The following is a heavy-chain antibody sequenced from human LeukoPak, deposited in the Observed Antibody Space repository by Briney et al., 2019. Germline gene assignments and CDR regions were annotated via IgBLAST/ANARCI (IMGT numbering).Heavy chain of an antibody. Sequence: ASVKVSCKASGYTFTSYGISWVRQAPGQGLEWMGWISAYNGNTNYAQKLQGRVTMTTDTSTSTAYMELRSLRSDDTAVYYCALPLSYYDFWSGPWGWFDPWGQGTLVTVSS. CDR1: GYTFTSYG. CDR3: ALPLSYYDFWSGPWGWFDP. J-gene: IGHJ5*02. CDR2: ISAYNGNT. V-gene: IGHV1-18*01. D-gene: IGHD3-3*01.